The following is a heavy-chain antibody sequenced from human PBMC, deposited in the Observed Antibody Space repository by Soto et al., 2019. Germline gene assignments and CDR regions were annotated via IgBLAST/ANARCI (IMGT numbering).Heavy chain of an antibody. Sequence: PSETLSLTCTVSGGSINTYSWSWMRQPPGKGLEWIGYINDSGSTNYNASLKSRFTISVDTSENQFSLKLSSVTAAATAVYYCARRRTWVRGYGMDVWGQGTTGTVSS. CDR1: GGSINTYS. CDR3: ARRRTWVRGYGMDV. J-gene: IGHJ6*02. CDR2: INDSGST. D-gene: IGHD3-10*01. V-gene: IGHV4-59*01.